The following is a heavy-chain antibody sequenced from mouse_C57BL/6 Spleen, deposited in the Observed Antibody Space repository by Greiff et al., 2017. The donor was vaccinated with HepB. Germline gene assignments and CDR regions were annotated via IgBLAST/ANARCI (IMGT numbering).Heavy chain of an antibody. Sequence: DVMLVESGGGLVKPGGSLKLSCAASGFTFSDYGMHWVRQAPEKGLEWVAYISSGSSTIYYADTVKGRFTISRDNAKNTLFLQMTSLRSEDTAMYYCATITRGYWGQGTTLTVSS. CDR3: ATITRGY. D-gene: IGHD1-1*01. V-gene: IGHV5-17*01. J-gene: IGHJ2*01. CDR2: ISSGSSTI. CDR1: GFTFSDYG.